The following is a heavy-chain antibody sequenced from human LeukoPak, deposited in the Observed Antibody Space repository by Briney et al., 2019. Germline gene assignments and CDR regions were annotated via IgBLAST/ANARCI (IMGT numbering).Heavy chain of an antibody. J-gene: IGHJ4*02. Sequence: GGSLRLSCAASGFTFSNAWMTWVRQAPGKGLEGVSGISGSGVRTFSADSVKGRFTISRDNSKNTLYLQIHSLRVEDTAVYYCAKSIDFTGYSSWDYWGRGTLVTVSS. CDR1: GFTFSNAW. D-gene: IGHD3-9*01. V-gene: IGHV3-23*01. CDR3: AKSIDFTGYSSWDY. CDR2: ISGSGVRT.